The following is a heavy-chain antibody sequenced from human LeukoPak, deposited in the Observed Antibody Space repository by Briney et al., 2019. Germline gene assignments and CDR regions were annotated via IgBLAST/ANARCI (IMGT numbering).Heavy chain of an antibody. D-gene: IGHD5-24*01. J-gene: IGHJ4*02. CDR2: ISSGSSTI. CDR3: AWELTKRYDS. Sequence: GGSLRLSCAASGFTFSSYSMNWVRQAPGKGLEWVSYISSGSSTIYYADSVKGRFTISRDNAENSLYLQMNSLRDEDAAVYYCAWELTKRYDSWGQGTLVTVSS. V-gene: IGHV3-48*02. CDR1: GFTFSSYS.